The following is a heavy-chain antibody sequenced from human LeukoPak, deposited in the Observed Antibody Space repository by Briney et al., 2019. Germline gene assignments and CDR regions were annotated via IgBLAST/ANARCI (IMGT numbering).Heavy chain of an antibody. CDR3: ARVGLEESYDY. CDR1: GGSFSGYY. V-gene: IGHV4-34*01. J-gene: IGHJ4*02. CDR2: INHSGST. Sequence: SETLSLTCAVYGGSFSGYYWSWIRQPPGKGLEWIGEINHSGSTNYNPSLKSRVTISVDTSKNQFSLKLSSVTAADTAVYYCARVGLEESYDYRGQGTLVTVSS.